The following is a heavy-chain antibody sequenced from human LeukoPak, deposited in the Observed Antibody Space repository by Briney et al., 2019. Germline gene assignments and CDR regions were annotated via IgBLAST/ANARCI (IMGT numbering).Heavy chain of an antibody. CDR1: GFTFSSYA. Sequence: PGGSLRLSCAASGFTFSSYAMPWVRQAPGKGLEWVAGISYDGGNKYSADSVNGRFTISRENSKNTLYLQMNSLRAEDTSVYYCARDLRIVGKIIYYYGMDVWGQGTTVTVSS. J-gene: IGHJ6*02. D-gene: IGHD5-12*01. CDR2: ISYDGGNK. V-gene: IGHV3-30-3*01. CDR3: ARDLRIVGKIIYYYGMDV.